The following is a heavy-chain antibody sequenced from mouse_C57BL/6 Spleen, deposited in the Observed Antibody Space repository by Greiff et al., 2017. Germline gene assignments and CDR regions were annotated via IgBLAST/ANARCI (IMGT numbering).Heavy chain of an antibody. CDR3: ARCDYGSSFYAMDY. CDR1: GYTFTSYG. V-gene: IGHV1-81*01. D-gene: IGHD1-1*01. J-gene: IGHJ4*01. CDR2: IYPRSGNT. Sequence: VKLMESGAELARPGASVKLSCKASGYTFTSYGISWVKQRPGQGLEWIGEIYPRSGNTYYNEKFKGKATLTADKSSSTAYMELRSLTSEDSAVYFCARCDYGSSFYAMDYWGQGTSVTVSS.